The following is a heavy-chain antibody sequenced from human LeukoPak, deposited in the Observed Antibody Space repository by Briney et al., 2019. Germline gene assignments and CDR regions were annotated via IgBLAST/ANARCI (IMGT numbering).Heavy chain of an antibody. CDR2: ISSSSSYI. D-gene: IGHD2-15*01. V-gene: IGHV3-21*01. CDR3: ASCSGGSCYSVGDY. CDR1: GFTFSNYS. J-gene: IGHJ4*02. Sequence: GRSLRLSCAAPGFTFSNYSMNWVRQAPGKGLEWVSSISSSSSYIYYAGSVKGRFTISRDNAKNSLYLQMNSLRAEDTAVYYCASCSGGSCYSVGDYWGQGTLVTVSS.